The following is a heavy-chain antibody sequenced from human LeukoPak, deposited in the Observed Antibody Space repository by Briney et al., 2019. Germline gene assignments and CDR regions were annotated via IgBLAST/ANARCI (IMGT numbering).Heavy chain of an antibody. CDR3: ARAPGRAGFDY. CDR2: INSDGDGSST. CDR1: GFTFSSYW. D-gene: IGHD5-24*01. Sequence: GGSLRLSCAASGFTFSSYWMHWVCQAPRKGLVWVSRINSDGDGSSTSYAASVKGRFTISRDNAKNTLYLQMKSLRAEDTAVCYCARAPGRAGFDYWGQGTLVTVSS. J-gene: IGHJ4*02. V-gene: IGHV3-74*01.